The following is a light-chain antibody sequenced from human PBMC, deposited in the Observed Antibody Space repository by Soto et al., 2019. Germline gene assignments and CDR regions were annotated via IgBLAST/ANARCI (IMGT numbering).Light chain of an antibody. V-gene: IGLV1-47*01. CDR3: AAWDDNLSGFYG. J-gene: IGLJ1*01. CDR2: KNN. Sequence: QSVLTQSPSASWTPGQRVTISCSGSASTIGSNYVYWYQQLPGTAPKLLIYKNNQRPSGVPERISGSKSGTSASLAKNGPRSEDEADYYCAAWDDNLSGFYGFGDGTKVTVL. CDR1: ASTIGSNY.